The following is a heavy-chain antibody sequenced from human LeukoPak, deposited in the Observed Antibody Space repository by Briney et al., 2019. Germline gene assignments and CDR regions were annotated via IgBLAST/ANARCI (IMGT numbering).Heavy chain of an antibody. V-gene: IGHV1-8*01. CDR2: MNPNSGNT. J-gene: IGHJ4*02. CDR1: GYTFTSYD. D-gene: IGHD3-3*01. CDR3: ARGRYYDFWSGYYTGILSDY. Sequence: ASVTVSCKASGYTFTSYDINWVRQATGQGLEWMGWMNPNSGNTGYAQKFQGRVTMTRNTSISTAYMELSSLRSEDTAVYYCARGRYYDFWSGYYTGILSDYWGQGTLVTVSS.